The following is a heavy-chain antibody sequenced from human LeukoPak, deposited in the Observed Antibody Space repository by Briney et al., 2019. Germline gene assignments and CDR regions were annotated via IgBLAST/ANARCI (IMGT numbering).Heavy chain of an antibody. V-gene: IGHV4-61*02. CDR3: ARHVLVREINWFDP. D-gene: IGHD3-10*01. Sequence: SETLSLTCTVSGGSISSGSYYWRWIRQPAGKGLEWIGRIYTSGSTNYNPSLKSRVTISVDTSKNQFSLKLSSVTAADTAVYYCARHVLVREINWFDPWGQGTLVTVSS. CDR2: IYTSGST. CDR1: GGSISSGSYY. J-gene: IGHJ5*02.